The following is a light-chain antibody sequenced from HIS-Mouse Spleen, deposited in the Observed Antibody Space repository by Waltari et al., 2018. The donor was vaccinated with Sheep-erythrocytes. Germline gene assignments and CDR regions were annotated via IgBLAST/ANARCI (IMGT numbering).Light chain of an antibody. J-gene: IGKJ4*01. CDR3: QQYNSYSPLT. V-gene: IGKV2-30*02. CDR2: KVS. CDR1: QSLVHSDGNTY. Sequence: DVVMTQSPLSLPVTLGQPASISCRSSQSLVHSDGNTYLNWFQQRPGQSPRRLIYKVSNRDSGVPSRFSGSGSGTEFTLTISSLQPDDFATYYCQQYNSYSPLTFGGGTKVEIK.